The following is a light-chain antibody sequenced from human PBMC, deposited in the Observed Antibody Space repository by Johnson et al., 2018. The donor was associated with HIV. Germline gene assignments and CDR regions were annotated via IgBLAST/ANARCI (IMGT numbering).Light chain of an antibody. Sequence: QSVLTQPPSVSAAPGQKVTISCSGSSSNIGNNYVSWYQQLPGTAPKLLIYDNNKRPSGIPDRFSGSKSGTSATLGITALQTGDEADYYCGTWDNSLRGVFGTGTKVTVL. V-gene: IGLV1-51*01. J-gene: IGLJ1*01. CDR1: SSNIGNNY. CDR3: GTWDNSLRGV. CDR2: DNN.